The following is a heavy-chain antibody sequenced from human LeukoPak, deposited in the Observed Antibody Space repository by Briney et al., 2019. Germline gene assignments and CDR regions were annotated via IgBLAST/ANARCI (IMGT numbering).Heavy chain of an antibody. J-gene: IGHJ4*02. CDR1: GYSISSGFY. V-gene: IGHV4-38-2*02. CDR2: IHYSEIT. Sequence: PSVTLSLTCTVSGYSISSGFYWGWIRQSPGKGLDWIGSIHYSEITFYNPSLKSRVTMSLDTSKNRFSLNLNSVTAADTAVYYCARAVGITTGLFDYWGQGALVTVSS. CDR3: ARAVGITTGLFDY. D-gene: IGHD1-26*01.